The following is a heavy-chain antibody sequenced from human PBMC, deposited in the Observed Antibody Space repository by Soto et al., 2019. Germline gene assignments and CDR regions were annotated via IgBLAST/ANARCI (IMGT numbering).Heavy chain of an antibody. D-gene: IGHD5-18*01. CDR2: IYDSVRTSYT. J-gene: IGHJ6*02. Sequence: QVQLQGSGPRRVKTSQTLSLTCSVSGASISSGAYFWTWIRHHPGKGLEWIGYIYDSVRTSYTYHNPSLQSPVTISVDTSKNLFSLRLPSVTAADTATYYCARDKGPDTYGQTRIRDYSYAMDVWCPGTTVIFSS. CDR3: ARDKGPDTYGQTRIRDYSYAMDV. V-gene: IGHV4-31*01. CDR1: GASISSGAYF.